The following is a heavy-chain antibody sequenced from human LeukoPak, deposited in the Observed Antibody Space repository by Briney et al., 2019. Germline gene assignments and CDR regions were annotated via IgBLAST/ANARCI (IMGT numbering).Heavy chain of an antibody. V-gene: IGHV4-4*07. CDR3: AREMRWGSGFDY. Sequence: SETLSLTCTVSGGSISSYYWSWIRQPVGKGLEWIGRIYTSGSTNYNPSLKSRVTISVDKSKNQFSLKLSSVTAADTAVYYCAREMRWGSGFDYWGQGTLVTVSS. CDR1: GGSISSYY. D-gene: IGHD4-23*01. CDR2: IYTSGST. J-gene: IGHJ4*02.